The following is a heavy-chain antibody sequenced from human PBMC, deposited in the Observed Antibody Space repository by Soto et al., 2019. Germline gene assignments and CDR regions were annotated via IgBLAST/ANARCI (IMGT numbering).Heavy chain of an antibody. J-gene: IGHJ5*02. V-gene: IGHV1-8*01. Sequence: ASVKVSCKASGYTFTSYDINWVRQATGQGLEYLGWMNPNSGNTGYVQKFQGRVTMTRDTSISTAYMELSNLRSEDSAVYFCARGIKYGAYSRWFDPWGQGTLVTVSS. D-gene: IGHD4-17*01. CDR3: ARGIKYGAYSRWFDP. CDR2: MNPNSGNT. CDR1: GYTFTSYD.